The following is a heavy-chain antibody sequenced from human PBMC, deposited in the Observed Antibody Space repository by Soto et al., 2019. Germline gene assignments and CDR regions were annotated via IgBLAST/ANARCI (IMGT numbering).Heavy chain of an antibody. CDR1: GFTFNYYW. CDR2: IHSDGSTT. Sequence: EVPLVESEGGLVQRGGSLRLSCAASGFTFNYYWMHWVRQAPGQGLVWVSHIHSDGSTTTYADSVKGRFTISRDNAKNTLDLQMNSLRAEDTAVYYCVRGDKGGFDLWGQGTTVTVSS. D-gene: IGHD2-21*02. J-gene: IGHJ3*01. CDR3: VRGDKGGFDL. V-gene: IGHV3-74*01.